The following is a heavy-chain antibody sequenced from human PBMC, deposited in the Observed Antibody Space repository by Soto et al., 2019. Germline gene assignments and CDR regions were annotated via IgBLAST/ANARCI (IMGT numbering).Heavy chain of an antibody. D-gene: IGHD3-10*01. CDR3: ARGEPSMVSFDY. CDR2: IYYSGST. Sequence: QVQLQESGPGLVKPSQTLSLTCTVSGGSISSGGYYWSWIRQHPGKGLEWIGYIYYSGSTYYNPSLKSRVTISVDTAKNQFALKLSSVTAADTAVYYCARGEPSMVSFDYWGQGTLVTVSS. CDR1: GGSISSGGYY. J-gene: IGHJ4*02. V-gene: IGHV4-31*03.